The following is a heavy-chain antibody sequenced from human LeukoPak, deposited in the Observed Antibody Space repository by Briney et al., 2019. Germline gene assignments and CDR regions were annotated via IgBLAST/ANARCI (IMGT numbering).Heavy chain of an antibody. CDR3: ARRRAGSPWYENY. CDR2: IHHSGTT. D-gene: IGHD6-19*01. V-gene: IGHV4-4*02. J-gene: IGHJ4*02. CDR1: GDSISISSNYW. Sequence: RPSETLSLTCGVSGDSISISSNYWWTWVRQPPGKGLEWIGEIHHSGTTIYNPSLESRVTISVDKSKNHFSLNLSSVTAADTAVYYCARRRAGSPWYENYWGQGTLVTVSS.